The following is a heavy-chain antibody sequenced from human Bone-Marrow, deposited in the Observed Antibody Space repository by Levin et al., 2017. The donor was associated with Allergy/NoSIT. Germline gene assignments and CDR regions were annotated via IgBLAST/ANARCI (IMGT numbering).Heavy chain of an antibody. V-gene: IGHV4-31*03. J-gene: IGHJ4*02. Sequence: PSETLSLTCTVSGGSISSGDYFWTWIRQHPGKGLEWIGYIYYSGSTYYNPSLKSRVTISVDTSKNQFSLKLSSVTAADTAVYYCARAINEYSYGNYFDYWGQGTLVTVSS. D-gene: IGHD5-18*01. CDR1: GGSISSGDYF. CDR3: ARAINEYSYGNYFDY. CDR2: IYYSGST.